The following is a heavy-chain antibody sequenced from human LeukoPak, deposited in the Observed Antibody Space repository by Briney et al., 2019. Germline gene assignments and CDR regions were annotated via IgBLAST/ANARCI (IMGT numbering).Heavy chain of an antibody. CDR3: ATAGGRYYGSGSYFLDY. J-gene: IGHJ4*02. CDR2: IIPILGIA. CDR1: GGTFSSYA. D-gene: IGHD3-10*01. Sequence: GASVKVSCKASGGTFSSYAISWVRQAPGQGLEWMGRIIPILGIANYAQKFQGRVTITVDKSTSTAYMELSSLRSEGTAVYYCATAGGRYYGSGSYFLDYWGQGTLVTVS. V-gene: IGHV1-69*04.